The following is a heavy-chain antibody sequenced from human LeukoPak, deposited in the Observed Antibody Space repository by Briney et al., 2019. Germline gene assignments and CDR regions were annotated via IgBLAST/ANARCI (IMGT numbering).Heavy chain of an antibody. V-gene: IGHV5-51*01. J-gene: IGHJ5*02. CDR1: GYSFTTYW. CDR3: ARHNGYNFDNWFDP. Sequence: RESLKISCKTSGYSFTTYWIGWVRQMPGKGLEWMGIIWPGDSDTRYSPSFQGQVTISADKSINTAYLQWSSLKASDTAMYYCARHNGYNFDNWFDPWGQGTLVTVSS. D-gene: IGHD5-24*01. CDR2: IWPGDSDT.